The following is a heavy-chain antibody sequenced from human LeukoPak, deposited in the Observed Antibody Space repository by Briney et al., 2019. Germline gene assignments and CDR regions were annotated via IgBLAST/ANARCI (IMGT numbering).Heavy chain of an antibody. CDR1: GGSISSYY. J-gene: IGHJ3*02. CDR3: ARDNRGIGDHDAFDI. V-gene: IGHV4-59*12. D-gene: IGHD4-17*01. Sequence: SETLSLTCTVSGGSISSYYWSWIRQPPGKGLEWIGYIYYSGSTSYNPSLKSRVTISVDTSKKQFSLKLSSVTAADTAVYYCARDNRGIGDHDAFDIWGQGTMVTVSS. CDR2: IYYSGST.